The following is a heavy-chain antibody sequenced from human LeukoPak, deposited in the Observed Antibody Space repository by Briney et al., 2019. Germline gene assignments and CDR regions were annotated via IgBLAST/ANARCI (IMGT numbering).Heavy chain of an antibody. J-gene: IGHJ4*02. CDR2: IYYSGST. V-gene: IGHV4-59*01. Sequence: SETLSLTCTVSGGSISSYYWSWIRQPPGKGLEWIGYIYYSGSTNCNPSLKSRVTISVDTSKNQFSLKLSSVTAADTAVYYCARGGHYYDSSGYYYAFDYWGQGTLVTVSS. CDR1: GGSISSYY. D-gene: IGHD3-22*01. CDR3: ARGGHYYDSSGYYYAFDY.